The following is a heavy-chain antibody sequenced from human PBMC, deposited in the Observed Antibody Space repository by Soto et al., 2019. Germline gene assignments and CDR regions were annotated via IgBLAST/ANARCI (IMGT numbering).Heavy chain of an antibody. CDR1: GGTFSSYA. J-gene: IGHJ6*02. CDR3: ARPSIAVAGPIYYYYGMDV. CDR2: IIPIFGTA. D-gene: IGHD6-19*01. V-gene: IGHV1-69*13. Sequence: SVKVSCKASGGTFSSYAISWVRQAPGQGLEWMGGIIPIFGTANYAQKFQGRVTITADESTSTAYMELSSLRSEDTAVYYCARPSIAVAGPIYYYYGMDVWGQGTTVTVSS.